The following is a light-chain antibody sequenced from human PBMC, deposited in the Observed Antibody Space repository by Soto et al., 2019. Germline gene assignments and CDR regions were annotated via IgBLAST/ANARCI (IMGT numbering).Light chain of an antibody. CDR3: GTWYSSLSAEI. CDR2: DND. V-gene: IGLV1-51*01. CDR1: SSNIGNNY. J-gene: IGLJ2*01. Sequence: QSVLTQPPSVSAAPGQMVTISCSGSSSNIGNNYVSWYGQVPGAAPKHLIYDNDNRPSGIPDRISCSTSGTSATLGITGLQTGEEADYYCGTWYSSLSAEIFGGGTKLTVL.